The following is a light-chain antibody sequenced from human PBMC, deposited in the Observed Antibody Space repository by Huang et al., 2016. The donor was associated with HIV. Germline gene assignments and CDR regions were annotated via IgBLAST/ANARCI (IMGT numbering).Light chain of an antibody. V-gene: IGKV1-9*01. CDR1: QGISSY. Sequence: IQLTQSPSSLSASVVDRVTITCRASQGISSYIAWYQQKPGKAPILLIDAASTLQSGVPSRVSGSGSGTDFTLTISSLQPEDFATYHCQQLNSYPPTFGQGTKVEIK. CDR2: AAS. CDR3: QQLNSYPPT. J-gene: IGKJ1*01.